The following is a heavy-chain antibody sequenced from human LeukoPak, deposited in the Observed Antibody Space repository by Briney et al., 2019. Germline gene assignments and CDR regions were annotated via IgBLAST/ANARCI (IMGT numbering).Heavy chain of an antibody. V-gene: IGHV3-30-3*01. J-gene: IGHJ4*02. CDR1: GFTFSSYA. CDR2: ISYDGSNK. CDR3: ASVSSSGWYYFGY. Sequence: GRSLRLSCAASGFTFSSYAMHWVRQAPGKGLEWVAVISYDGSNKYYADSVKGPFPISRDNSKNTLYLQMNSLRAEDTAVYYCASVSSSGWYYFGYWGQGTLVTVSS. D-gene: IGHD6-19*01.